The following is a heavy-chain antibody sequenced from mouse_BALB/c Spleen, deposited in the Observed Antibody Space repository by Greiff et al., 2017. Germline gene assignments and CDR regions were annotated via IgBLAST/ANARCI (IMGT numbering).Heavy chain of an antibody. CDR1: GYSITSDYA. J-gene: IGHJ2*01. D-gene: IGHD3-1*01. V-gene: IGHV3-2*02. Sequence: VQGVESGPGLVKPSQSLSLTCTVTGYSITSDYAWNWIRQFPGNKLEWMGYISYSGSTSYNPSLKSRISITRDTSKNQFFLQLNSVTTEDTATYYCARSRDYFDYWGQGTTLTVSS. CDR3: ARSRDYFDY. CDR2: ISYSGST.